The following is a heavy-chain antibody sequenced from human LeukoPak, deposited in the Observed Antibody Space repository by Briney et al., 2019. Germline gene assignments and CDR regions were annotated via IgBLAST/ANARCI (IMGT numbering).Heavy chain of an antibody. Sequence: GGSLRLSCAASGFTVSSNYMSWVLQAPGKGLEWVSVIYSGGSTYYADSVKGRFTISRDNSKNTLYLQMNSLRAEDTAVYYCASQIVAAAGTGAFDIWGQGTMVTVSS. CDR2: IYSGGST. CDR1: GFTVSSNY. CDR3: ASQIVAAAGTGAFDI. D-gene: IGHD6-13*01. J-gene: IGHJ3*02. V-gene: IGHV3-53*01.